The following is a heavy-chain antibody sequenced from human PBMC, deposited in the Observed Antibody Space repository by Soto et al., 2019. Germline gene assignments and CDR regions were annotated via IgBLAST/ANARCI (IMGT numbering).Heavy chain of an antibody. D-gene: IGHD1-1*01. J-gene: IGHJ4*02. Sequence: LRRSCAASGFTFSSYGMHWVRQAPGKGLEWVAVISYDGSNKYYADSVKGRFTISRDNSKNTLYLQMNSLRAEDTAVYYCEKAPTGTVGYWGQGTLVTVSS. CDR1: GFTFSSYG. CDR3: EKAPTGTVGY. CDR2: ISYDGSNK. V-gene: IGHV3-30*18.